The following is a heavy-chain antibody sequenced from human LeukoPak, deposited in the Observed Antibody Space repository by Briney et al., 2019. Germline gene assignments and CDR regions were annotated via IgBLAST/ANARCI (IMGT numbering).Heavy chain of an antibody. J-gene: IGHJ4*02. CDR1: GFTFINCW. CDR3: TRENWYIDY. V-gene: IGHV3-7*01. CDR2: IKQDGSEK. Sequence: GGSLRLSCAASGFTFINCWMSWVRQAPGKGLEWVANIKQDGSEKYYVDSVKDRFTISRDNAKNSLYLQMNSLRAEDAAVYYCTRENWYIDYWGQGNLVTVSS.